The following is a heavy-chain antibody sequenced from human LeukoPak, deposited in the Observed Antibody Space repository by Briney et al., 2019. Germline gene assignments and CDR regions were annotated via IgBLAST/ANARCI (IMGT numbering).Heavy chain of an antibody. V-gene: IGHV1-18*01. Sequence: ASVKVSCKASGYTXSSYGIAWVRQAPGQGLEWMGRISVYNGDTNYAQQLKGRVIMTTDTSTTTAYMELRSLRSDDTAVYYCARESRSSTFGLFDYWGQGSMVIVSP. D-gene: IGHD6-6*01. CDR3: ARESRSSTFGLFDY. J-gene: IGHJ4*02. CDR1: GYTXSSYG. CDR2: ISVYNGDT.